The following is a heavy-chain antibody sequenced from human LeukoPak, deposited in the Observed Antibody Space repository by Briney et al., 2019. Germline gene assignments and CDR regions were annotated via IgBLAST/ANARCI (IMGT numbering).Heavy chain of an antibody. CDR1: GYTFTSYD. Sequence: ASVKVSCKASGYTFTSYDINWVRQATGQGLEWMGWMNPNSGNTGYAQKFQGRVTMTEDTSTDTAYMELSSLRSEDTAVYYCATGGLAVAGDHDAFDIWGQGTMVTVSS. CDR2: MNPNSGNT. CDR3: ATGGLAVAGDHDAFDI. V-gene: IGHV1-8*02. D-gene: IGHD6-19*01. J-gene: IGHJ3*02.